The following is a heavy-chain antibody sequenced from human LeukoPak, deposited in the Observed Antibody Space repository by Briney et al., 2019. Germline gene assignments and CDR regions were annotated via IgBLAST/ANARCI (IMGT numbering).Heavy chain of an antibody. J-gene: IGHJ4*02. CDR2: ISGSGGGT. V-gene: IGHV3-23*01. CDR1: GFTFSRYV. D-gene: IGHD6-19*01. Sequence: GGSLRLSCVASGFTFSRYVMSWARQAPGKGLEWVSAISGSGGGTYYADSVKGRFTISRDNSKNTLYVKMNSLRAEDTAVYFCARAVITVAGQFDSWGRGTLVTVSS. CDR3: ARAVITVAGQFDS.